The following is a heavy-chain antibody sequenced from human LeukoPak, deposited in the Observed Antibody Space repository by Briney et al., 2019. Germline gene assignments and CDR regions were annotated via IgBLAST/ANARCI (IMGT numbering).Heavy chain of an antibody. V-gene: IGHV5-51*01. CDR2: IYPGDSDT. Sequence: GESLKISCKGSGYSFTSYWIGWVRQMPGKRLEWMGIIYPGDSDTRYSPSFQGQVTTSADKSISTAYLQWSSLKASDTAMYYCARHKYCSGGSCYSYYYYGMDVWGQGTTVTVSS. CDR1: GYSFTSYW. J-gene: IGHJ6*02. CDR3: ARHKYCSGGSCYSYYYYGMDV. D-gene: IGHD2-15*01.